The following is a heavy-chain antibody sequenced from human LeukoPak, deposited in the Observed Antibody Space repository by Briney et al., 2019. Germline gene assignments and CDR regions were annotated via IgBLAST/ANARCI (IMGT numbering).Heavy chain of an antibody. Sequence: SETLSLTCAVYGGSFSGYYWSWIRQPPGKGLEWIGVINHSGSTNYNPSLKSRVSISVDTSKNHFSLRLSSVTAADTAVYYCARDPPESDGDYSYYYYYMDVWGKGTTVTVSS. V-gene: IGHV4-34*01. CDR3: ARDPPESDGDYSYYYYYMDV. D-gene: IGHD4-17*01. CDR1: GGSFSGYY. CDR2: INHSGST. J-gene: IGHJ6*03.